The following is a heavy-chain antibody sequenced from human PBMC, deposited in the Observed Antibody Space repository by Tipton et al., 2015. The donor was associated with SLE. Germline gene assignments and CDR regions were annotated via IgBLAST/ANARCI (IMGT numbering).Heavy chain of an antibody. J-gene: IGHJ6*02. CDR1: GFTFSSYW. CDR3: AREVVVPAAIRDSYIMAV. Sequence: SLRLSCAASGFTFSSYWMHWVRQAPGKGLVWVSHINSDGSTTSYADSVKGRFTISRDNAKNTLYLQMNSLRVEDTAVYFCAREVVVPAAIRDSYIMAVWGQGTTVTVSS. D-gene: IGHD2-2*01. V-gene: IGHV3-74*01. CDR2: INSDGSTT.